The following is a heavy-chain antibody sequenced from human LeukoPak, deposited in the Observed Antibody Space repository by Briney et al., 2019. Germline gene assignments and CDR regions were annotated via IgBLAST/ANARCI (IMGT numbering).Heavy chain of an antibody. V-gene: IGHV4-4*07. Sequence: SETLSLTCTVSGSSLSDYYWSFTRQPAGKGLEWIGRILPSGTTYFSPSLKSRVTMSVDTSQSQFSLRLTSMTAADTAVYFCARRDYYDGGGRNWFDPWGQGILVAVSS. CDR1: GSSLSDYY. J-gene: IGHJ5*02. D-gene: IGHD3-16*01. CDR2: ILPSGTT. CDR3: ARRDYYDGGGRNWFDP.